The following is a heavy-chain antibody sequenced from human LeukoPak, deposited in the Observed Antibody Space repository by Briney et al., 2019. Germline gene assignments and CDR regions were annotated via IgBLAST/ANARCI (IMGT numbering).Heavy chain of an antibody. V-gene: IGHV3-9*01. Sequence: GGSLRLSCAASGFTFDDYAMHWVRQAPGKGLEWVSGISWNSGGIGYADSVKGRFTISRDNAKNSLYLQMNSLRAEDTALYYCAKEYVEYSSGWYYFDYWGQGTLVTVSS. J-gene: IGHJ4*02. CDR2: ISWNSGGI. CDR3: AKEYVEYSSGWYYFDY. CDR1: GFTFDDYA. D-gene: IGHD6-19*01.